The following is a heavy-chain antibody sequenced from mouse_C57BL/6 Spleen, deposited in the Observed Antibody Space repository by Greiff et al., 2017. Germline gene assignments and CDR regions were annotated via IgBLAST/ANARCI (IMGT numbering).Heavy chain of an antibody. J-gene: IGHJ3*01. CDR3: ARSGDYDGAWFAY. CDR1: GYAFSSYW. D-gene: IGHD2-4*01. Sequence: LVESGAELEKPGASVKISCKASGYAFSSYWMNWVKQRPGKGLEWIGQIYPGDGDTNYNGKFKGKATLTADKSSSTAYMQLSSLTSEDSAVYFCARSGDYDGAWFAYWGQGTLVTVSA. V-gene: IGHV1-80*01. CDR2: IYPGDGDT.